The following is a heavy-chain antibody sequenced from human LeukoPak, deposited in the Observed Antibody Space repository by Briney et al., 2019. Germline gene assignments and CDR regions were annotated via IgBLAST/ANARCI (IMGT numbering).Heavy chain of an antibody. CDR2: INPNSGGT. V-gene: IGHV1-2*02. J-gene: IGHJ3*02. CDR3: ASTRGTYYDSSGYVAFDI. Sequence: ASVKVSCKASGYTFTGYYMHWVRQAPGQGLEWMGWINPNSGGTNYAQKFQGRVTMTRDTSISTAYMELSRLRSDDTAVYYCASTRGTYYDSSGYVAFDIWGQGTMVTVSS. CDR1: GYTFTGYY. D-gene: IGHD3-22*01.